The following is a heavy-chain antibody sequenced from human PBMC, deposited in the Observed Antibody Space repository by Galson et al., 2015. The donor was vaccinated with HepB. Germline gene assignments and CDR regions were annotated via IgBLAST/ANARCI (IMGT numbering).Heavy chain of an antibody. D-gene: IGHD3-22*01. V-gene: IGHV1-2*05. CDR2: INPNSGGT. CDR3: ARERYYDSSGYYRRSYYYYGMDV. CDR1: GYTFTGYY. J-gene: IGHJ6*02. Sequence: SVKVSCKASGYTFTGYYMHWVRQAPGQGLEWMGRINPNSGGTNYAQKFQGRVTMTRDTSISTAYMELSRLRSDDTVVYYCARERYYDSSGYYRRSYYYYGMDVWGQGTTVTVSS.